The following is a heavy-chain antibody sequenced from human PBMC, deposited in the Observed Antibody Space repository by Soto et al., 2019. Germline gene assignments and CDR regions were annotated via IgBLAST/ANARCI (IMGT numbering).Heavy chain of an antibody. CDR2: IFYSGST. J-gene: IGHJ6*02. Sequence: SETLSLTCTVSGASISSYYWSWVRQSPGKGLEWIGYIFYSGSTNYNPSLKSRVTISVDTSKNQFSLKLGSVTAADTAVYFCARAVYYGGNSYGMDVWGQGTTVTVSS. CDR1: GASISSYY. D-gene: IGHD4-17*01. V-gene: IGHV4-59*01. CDR3: ARAVYYGGNSYGMDV.